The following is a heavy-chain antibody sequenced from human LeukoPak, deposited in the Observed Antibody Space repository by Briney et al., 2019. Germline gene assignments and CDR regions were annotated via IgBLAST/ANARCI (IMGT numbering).Heavy chain of an antibody. Sequence: ASVKVSCKASGYTFTADYLHWVRQAPGQGLEWMGWINPNTGGTNYAQKFQGRVTMTRDTSISTAYMELSSLRSDDTAVYYCARWAVAGSVYWFDPLGPGNPGHRLV. D-gene: IGHD6-19*01. J-gene: IGHJ5*02. CDR1: GYTFTADY. CDR3: ARWAVAGSVYWFDP. CDR2: INPNTGGT. V-gene: IGHV1-2*02.